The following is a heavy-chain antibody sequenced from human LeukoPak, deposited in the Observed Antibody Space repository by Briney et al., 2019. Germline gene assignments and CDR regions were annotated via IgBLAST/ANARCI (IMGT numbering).Heavy chain of an antibody. J-gene: IGHJ4*02. CDR3: AREGYYDSSGNDY. CDR2: INPNSGGT. Sequence: ASVKVSCKTSGYTFTGYYMHRVRQAPGQGVEWMGWINPNSGGTNYAQKFQGRVTMTRDTSISPAYMELSRLRSDDTAVYYCAREGYYDSSGNDYWGQGTLVTVSS. CDR1: GYTFTGYY. D-gene: IGHD3-22*01. V-gene: IGHV1-2*02.